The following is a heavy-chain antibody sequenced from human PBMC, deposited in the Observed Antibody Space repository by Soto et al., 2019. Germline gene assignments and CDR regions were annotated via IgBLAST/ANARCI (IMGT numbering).Heavy chain of an antibody. CDR1: GYTFTGYY. D-gene: IGHD2-2*01. Sequence: ASVKVSCKASGYTFTGYYMHWARQAPGQGLEWMGWINPNSGGTNYAQNFQGRVTVTRDTSISTVYMELSRLKSDDTAVYYCAREMGYCSSTSCWGGFDPWGQGTLVTVSS. CDR3: AREMGYCSSTSCWGGFDP. CDR2: INPNSGGT. V-gene: IGHV1-2*02. J-gene: IGHJ5*02.